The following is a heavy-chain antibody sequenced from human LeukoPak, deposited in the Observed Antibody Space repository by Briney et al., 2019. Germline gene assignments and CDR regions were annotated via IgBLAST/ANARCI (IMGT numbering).Heavy chain of an antibody. J-gene: IGHJ4*02. CDR2: ISYDGIDK. CDR1: GFTFSSYG. V-gene: IGHV3-30*18. Sequence: PGGSLRLSCAASGFTFSSYGMHWVRQAPGKGLEWVAVISYDGIDKYYADSVKGRFTISRDNSKNTLYLQMSSLRPEDTAVYYCAKDKGREGDYWGQGNLVTVSS. CDR3: AKDKGREGDY.